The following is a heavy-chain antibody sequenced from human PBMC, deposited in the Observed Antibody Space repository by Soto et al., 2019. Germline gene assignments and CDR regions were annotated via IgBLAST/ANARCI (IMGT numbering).Heavy chain of an antibody. J-gene: IGHJ1*01. D-gene: IGHD5-18*01. CDR2: ILPILGSV. CDR1: GGTFDTYT. CDR3: GSIHRYSFPTSDPLDH. V-gene: IGHV1-69*02. Sequence: HVQLVQSGAEVKKPGSSVTISCKASGGTFDTYTFSWVRQAPGQGPEWMGSILPILGSVNYAQNFQGRLSMTADQSATTACMELSSLSSHDTAVCFWGSIHRYSFPTSDPLDHWRHGSMGSVSS.